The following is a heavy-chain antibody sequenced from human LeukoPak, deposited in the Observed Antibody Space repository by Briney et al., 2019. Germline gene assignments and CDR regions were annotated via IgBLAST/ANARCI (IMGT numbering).Heavy chain of an antibody. CDR2: IYYSGST. CDR3: ARAVGYYYDSSGYYYVTWFDP. CDR1: GGSISSSSYY. J-gene: IGHJ5*02. D-gene: IGHD3-22*01. Sequence: PSEILSLTCTVSGGSISSSSYYWGWIRQPPGKGLEWIGSIYYSGSTYYNPSLKSRVTISVDTSKNQFSLKLSSVTAADTAVYYCARAVGYYYDSSGYYYVTWFDPWGQGTLVTVSS. V-gene: IGHV4-39*07.